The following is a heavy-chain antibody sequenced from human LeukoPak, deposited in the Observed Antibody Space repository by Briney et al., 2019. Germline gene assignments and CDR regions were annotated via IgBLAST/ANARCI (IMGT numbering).Heavy chain of an antibody. Sequence: PSETLSLTCAVYGGSFSGYYWSWIRQPPGKGLEWIGEINHSGSTNYNPSLKSRVTISVDTSKNQFSLKLSSVTAADTAVYHCARGRRYCSSTSCYTQKAYYFDYWGQGTLVTVSS. CDR2: INHSGST. CDR3: ARGRRYCSSTSCYTQKAYYFDY. CDR1: GGSFSGYY. J-gene: IGHJ4*02. D-gene: IGHD2-2*02. V-gene: IGHV4-34*01.